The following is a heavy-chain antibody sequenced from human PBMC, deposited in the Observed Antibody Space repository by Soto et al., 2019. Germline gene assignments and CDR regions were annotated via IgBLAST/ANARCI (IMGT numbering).Heavy chain of an antibody. CDR3: ARGLVVAAQGGGY. D-gene: IGHD2-15*01. V-gene: IGHV3-30-3*01. CDR2: ISYDGSNK. CDR1: GFTFSSYA. Sequence: QVQLVESGGGVVQPGRSLRLSCAPSGFTFSSYAMHWVRQAPGKGLEWVAVISYDGSNKYYADSVKGRFTISRDNSKNTLYLQMNSLRAEDTAVYYCARGLVVAAQGGGYWGQGTLVTVSS. J-gene: IGHJ4*02.